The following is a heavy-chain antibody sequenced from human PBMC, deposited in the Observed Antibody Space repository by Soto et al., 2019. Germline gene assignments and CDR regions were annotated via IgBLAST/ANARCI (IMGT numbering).Heavy chain of an antibody. D-gene: IGHD1-7*01. Sequence: EVQLVESGGGLIQPGGSLRLSCAASGFTVSSNYMSWVRQAPGKGLEWVSVIYSGGSTYYADSVKGRFTISRDNSKNTMYLQMNSLRAEDTAVYYCAKIRYNCNFGWDGMGFDPWGQGTLVTVSS. CDR2: IYSGGST. J-gene: IGHJ5*02. CDR1: GFTVSSNY. V-gene: IGHV3-53*01. CDR3: AKIRYNCNFGWDGMGFDP.